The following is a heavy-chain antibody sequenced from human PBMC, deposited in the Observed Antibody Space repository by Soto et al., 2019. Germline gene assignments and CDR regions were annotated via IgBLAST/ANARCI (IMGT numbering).Heavy chain of an antibody. CDR3: ARRPYCYYGMDV. CDR1: GGSISSGNYY. V-gene: IGHV4-30-4*01. CDR2: ISYSGIT. J-gene: IGHJ6*02. Sequence: QVQLQESGPGLVKPSQTLSLTCTVSGGSISSGNYYWSWIRQPPGKGLEWIGYISYSGITYYNPSLKSRLTISVDTSKNQFSLKLSSVTAADTAVYYCARRPYCYYGMDVWGQGTTVTVSS.